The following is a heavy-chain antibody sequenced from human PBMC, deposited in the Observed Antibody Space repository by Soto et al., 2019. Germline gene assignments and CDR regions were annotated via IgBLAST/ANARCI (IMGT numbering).Heavy chain of an antibody. CDR2: IVHSGST. J-gene: IGHJ6*02. D-gene: IGHD6-6*01. Sequence: QVQLQQWGAGLLKPSETLSLTCALYGGSFSGYYWSWIRQPPGKGLEWIGEIVHSGSTDYNPALKSRVTISVDTSKNQLSLKLTSVTAADTSVYYCAGSAKSSYHFAMDVWGRGTTVTVSS. CDR3: AGSAKSSYHFAMDV. CDR1: GGSFSGYY. V-gene: IGHV4-34*12.